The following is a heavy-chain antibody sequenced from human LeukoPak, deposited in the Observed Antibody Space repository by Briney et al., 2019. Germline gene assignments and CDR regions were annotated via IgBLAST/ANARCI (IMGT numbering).Heavy chain of an antibody. CDR3: ARGWVDYGGNADY. V-gene: IGHV3-21*01. CDR1: GFTFFNYW. Sequence: PGGSLRLSCAASGFTFFNYWMSWVRQAPGKGLEWVSSISSSSSYIYYADSVKGRFTISRDNAKNSLYLQMNSLRAEDTAVYYCARGWVDYGGNADYWGQGTLVTVSS. CDR2: ISSSSSYI. J-gene: IGHJ4*02. D-gene: IGHD4-23*01.